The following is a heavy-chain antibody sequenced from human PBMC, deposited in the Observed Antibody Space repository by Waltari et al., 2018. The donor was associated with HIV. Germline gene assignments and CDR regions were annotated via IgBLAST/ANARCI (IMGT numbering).Heavy chain of an antibody. D-gene: IGHD2-2*01. J-gene: IGHJ4*02. CDR1: GFSFKSHA. CDR2: ISGSSSDT. CDR3: ATSWGYCGSGRCYYPFEY. V-gene: IGHV3-23*01. Sequence: EIQLLESGGGSLQPGESLRLSCVGSGFSFKSHAMSWVRQAPGKGLGWVAVISGSSSDTCYADAVRGRFTISRDNSKDTLFLQLNSLGPEDTATYFCATSWGYCGSGRCYYPFEYWGQGTLVTVSS.